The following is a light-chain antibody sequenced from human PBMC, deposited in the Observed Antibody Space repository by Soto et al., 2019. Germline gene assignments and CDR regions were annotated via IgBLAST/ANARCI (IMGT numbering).Light chain of an antibody. CDR1: SSDVGGYNY. Sequence: QSALTQPASVSGSPGQSITISCTGTSSDVGGYNYVSWYQQHPGKATKLMIYEVSNRPSGVSNRFSGSKSGNTASLTISGLQAEDEDDYYCSSYTSSSTRVFGGGTKLTVL. CDR2: EVS. V-gene: IGLV2-14*01. J-gene: IGLJ3*02. CDR3: SSYTSSSTRV.